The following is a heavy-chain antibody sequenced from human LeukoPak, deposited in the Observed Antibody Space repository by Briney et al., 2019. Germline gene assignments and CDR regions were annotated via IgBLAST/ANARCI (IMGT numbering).Heavy chain of an antibody. CDR1: GGSFSGYY. V-gene: IGHV4-34*01. D-gene: IGHD3-22*01. CDR3: ARAAHYYDSSGYYPLDY. CDR2: INHSGST. J-gene: IGHJ4*02. Sequence: SETLSLTCAVYGGSFSGYYWSWIRQPPGKGLEWIGEINHSGSTNYNPSLKSRVTISVDTSKNQFSLKLSSVTAADTAVYYCARAAHYYDSSGYYPLDYWGQGTLVTVSS.